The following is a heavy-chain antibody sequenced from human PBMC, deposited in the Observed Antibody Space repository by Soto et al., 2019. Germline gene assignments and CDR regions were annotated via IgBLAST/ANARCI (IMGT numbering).Heavy chain of an antibody. CDR3: ERDLAAGDH. CDR2: INPASGST. V-gene: IGHV1-46*01. D-gene: IGHD6-13*01. Sequence: QVQLVQSGAEVKKPGASVTVSCRTSGYTFTHYYIHWVRQAPGQGLEWLAIINPASGSTNYAQDFQGRVTLTMDTSTTTVYMELSCVRAGDTATSYCERDLAAGDHWGKGTLVTVSS. J-gene: IGHJ4*02. CDR1: GYTFTHYY.